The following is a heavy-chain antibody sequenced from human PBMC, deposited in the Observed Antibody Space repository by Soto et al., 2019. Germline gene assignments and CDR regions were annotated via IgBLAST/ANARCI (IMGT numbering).Heavy chain of an antibody. CDR2: ISGSGGST. D-gene: IGHD2-15*01. Sequence: EVPLLESGGGLVQPGGSLRLSCAASGFTFSTYAMSWVRQAPGKGLEWVSVISGSGGSTYYADSVKGRFTISRDNSKNPRFLQRNSLRAKNTPVYYWGKDLPPAAFGFASWARGPLLTVPP. CDR3: GKDLPPAAFGFAS. V-gene: IGHV3-23*01. CDR1: GFTFSTYA. J-gene: IGHJ5*01.